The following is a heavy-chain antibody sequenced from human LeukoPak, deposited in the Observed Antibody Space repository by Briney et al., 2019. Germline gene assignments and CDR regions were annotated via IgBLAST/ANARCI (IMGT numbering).Heavy chain of an antibody. J-gene: IGHJ4*02. D-gene: IGHD6-19*01. CDR2: ISHEGSNK. V-gene: IGHV3-30*03. CDR3: ARTREQWQVLDY. Sequence: GRSLRLSCAASGFSFSSYGIHWVRQAPGKGLEWVAVISHEGSNKYYADSVRGRFTISRDNSKNMVYLQMNSLRAEDTAVYYCARTREQWQVLDYWGQGTLVTVSS. CDR1: GFSFSSYG.